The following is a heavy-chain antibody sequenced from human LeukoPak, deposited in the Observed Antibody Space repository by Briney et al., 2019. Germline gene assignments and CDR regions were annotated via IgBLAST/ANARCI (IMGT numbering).Heavy chain of an antibody. J-gene: IGHJ4*02. V-gene: IGHV3-66*01. CDR1: GFTVSSNY. CDR3: ARGATEALDN. Sequence: PGGSLRLSCEASGFTVSSNYMNWVRQAPGKGLEWVSIINSGGSTYYADSVRGRFTISRDSSKNTLYLQMNSLRAEDTAVYYCARGATEALDNWGQGTLVTVFS. CDR2: INSGGST. D-gene: IGHD1-26*01.